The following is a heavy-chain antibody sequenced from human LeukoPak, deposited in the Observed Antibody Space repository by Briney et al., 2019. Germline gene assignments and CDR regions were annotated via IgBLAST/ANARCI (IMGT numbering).Heavy chain of an antibody. Sequence: GGSLRLSCAASGFLFSTYAMNWVRQAPGKGLEWVSSISITSSHIYYADSVRGRFTISRDNAKNSLYLQMNSLRAEDTAVYYCARISISGWYIDYWGQGTLVTVSS. D-gene: IGHD6-19*01. CDR3: ARISISGWYIDY. CDR1: GFLFSTYA. J-gene: IGHJ4*02. CDR2: ISITSSHI. V-gene: IGHV3-21*01.